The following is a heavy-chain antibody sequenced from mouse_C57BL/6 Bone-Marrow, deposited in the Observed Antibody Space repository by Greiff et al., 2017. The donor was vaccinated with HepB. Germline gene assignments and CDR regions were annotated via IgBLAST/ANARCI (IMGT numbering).Heavy chain of an antibody. V-gene: IGHV1-82*01. D-gene: IGHD1-1*01. J-gene: IGHJ4*01. CDR2: IYPGDGDT. CDR3: ARRSYYYGSSSYAMDY. CDR1: GYAFSSSW. Sequence: QVQLQQSGPELVKPGASVKISCKASGYAFSSSWMNWVKQRPGKGLEWIGRIYPGDGDTNYNGKFKGKATLTADKSSSTAYMQLSSLTSEDSAVYFCARRSYYYGSSSYAMDYWGQGTSVTVSS.